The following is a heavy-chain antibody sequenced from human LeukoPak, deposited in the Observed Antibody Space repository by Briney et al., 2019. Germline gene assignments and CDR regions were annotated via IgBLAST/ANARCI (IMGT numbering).Heavy chain of an antibody. CDR2: MNTKSGNT. CDR3: ARVDGSPDY. D-gene: IGHD2-15*01. CDR1: GYTFTRYD. J-gene: IGHJ4*02. V-gene: IGHV1-8*03. Sequence: ASVXVSCKASGYTFTRYDINWVRQAIGQGLEWMGWMNTKSGNTGHAQKFQGRVTITRDTSISTVYMELSSLRSEDTAVYFCARVDGSPDYWGQGTLVTVSS.